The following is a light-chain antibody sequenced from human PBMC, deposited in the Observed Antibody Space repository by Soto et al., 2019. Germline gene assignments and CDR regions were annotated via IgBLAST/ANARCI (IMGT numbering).Light chain of an antibody. V-gene: IGLV1-40*01. CDR3: QSYDNSLSHVV. CDR2: GDN. Sequence: QSVLTQPPSVSGAPGQRVTIPCTGSNSNIGSFYDVHWYQQLPGTVPKLVIYGDNNRPSGVPDRFSGSKSGTSASLAITGLQAEDEADYYCQSYDNSLSHVVFGGGTQLTVL. CDR1: NSNIGSFYD. J-gene: IGLJ2*01.